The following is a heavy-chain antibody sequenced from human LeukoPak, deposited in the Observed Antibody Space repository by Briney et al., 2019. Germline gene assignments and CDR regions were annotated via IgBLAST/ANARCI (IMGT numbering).Heavy chain of an antibody. Sequence: GGSLRLSCAASGFTFSSYEMNWVRQAPGKGLEWVSYISSSGSTIYYADSVKGRFTISRDNAKNSLYLQMNSLRAEDTAVYYCAKVGGYFDSYDAFDIWGQGTMVTVSS. CDR1: GFTFSSYE. CDR3: AKVGGYFDSYDAFDI. CDR2: ISSSGSTI. V-gene: IGHV3-48*03. J-gene: IGHJ3*02. D-gene: IGHD3-9*01.